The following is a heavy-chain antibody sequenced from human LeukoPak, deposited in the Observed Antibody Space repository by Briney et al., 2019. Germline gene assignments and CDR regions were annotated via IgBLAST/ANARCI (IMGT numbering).Heavy chain of an antibody. CDR2: INHSGST. CDR1: GESFSGYY. V-gene: IGHV4-34*01. J-gene: IGHJ4*02. D-gene: IGHD6-19*01. CDR3: ARARGAVGIDY. Sequence: SETLSLTCAVYGESFSGYYWTWIRQPPGKGLEWIAEINHSGSTNYNPSLKSRVTVPVDTSKNQFSLKLTSVTAADTAVYYCARARGAVGIDYWGQGTLVTVSS.